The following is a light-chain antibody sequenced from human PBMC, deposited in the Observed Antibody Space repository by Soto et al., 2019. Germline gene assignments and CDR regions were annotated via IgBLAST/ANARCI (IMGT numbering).Light chain of an antibody. CDR1: KDDIGLYDV. CDR2: EVV. J-gene: IGLJ1*01. Sequence: QSPLAQPSSASLSPRQSVTMSCSGTKDDIGLYDVVSLYQHHPGKAPRLIIYEVVQRPSGVPDRFSGSKSGNTASLTVSGLQAADEADYFCKSYAGSNTYVFGSGTKVTVL. V-gene: IGLV2-8*01. CDR3: KSYAGSNTYV.